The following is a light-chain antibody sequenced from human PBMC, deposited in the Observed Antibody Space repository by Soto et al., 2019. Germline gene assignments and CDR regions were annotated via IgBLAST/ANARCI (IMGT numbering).Light chain of an antibody. J-gene: IGKJ4*01. CDR2: TSS. CDR1: QTIATY. V-gene: IGKV1-39*01. CDR3: QQSYSSLVT. Sequence: IEMTHSPASLSASVGDRVTITCRASQTIATYLNWFQHKSGRAPKLLIYTSSSVNSGVSSRFRGSGSGKDFTLTINDVQPEDSATYYCQQSYSSLVTFGAGIKVEIX.